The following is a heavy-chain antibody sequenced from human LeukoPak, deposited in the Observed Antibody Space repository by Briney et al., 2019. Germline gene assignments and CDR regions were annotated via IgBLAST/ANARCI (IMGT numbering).Heavy chain of an antibody. CDR3: ARDPGWSGYYEDY. CDR2: ISSSSSTI. J-gene: IGHJ4*02. D-gene: IGHD3-3*01. Sequence: PGGSLRLSCAASEFTFSSYSMNWVRQAPGKGLEWVSYISSSSSTIYYADSVKGRFTISRDNAKNSLYLQMNSLRAEDTAVYYCARDPGWSGYYEDYWGQGTLVTVSS. CDR1: EFTFSSYS. V-gene: IGHV3-48*01.